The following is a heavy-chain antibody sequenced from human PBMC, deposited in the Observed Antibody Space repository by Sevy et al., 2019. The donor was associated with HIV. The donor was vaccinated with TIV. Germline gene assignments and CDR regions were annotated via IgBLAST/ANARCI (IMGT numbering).Heavy chain of an antibody. CDR2: IWYDGSNK. Sequence: GGSLRLSCAASGFTFSSYGMHWVRQAPGKGLEWVAVIWYDGSNKYYADSVKGGFTISRDNSKNTLYLQMNSLRAEDTAVYYCARDPLLLWFGETAPGDAFDIWGQGTMVTVSS. D-gene: IGHD3-10*01. CDR3: ARDPLLLWFGETAPGDAFDI. J-gene: IGHJ3*02. CDR1: GFTFSSYG. V-gene: IGHV3-33*01.